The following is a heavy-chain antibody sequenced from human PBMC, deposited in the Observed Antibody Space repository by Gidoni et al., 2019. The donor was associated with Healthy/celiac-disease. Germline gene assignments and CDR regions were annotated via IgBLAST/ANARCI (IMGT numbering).Heavy chain of an antibody. J-gene: IGHJ4*02. CDR2: ISSSSSYI. D-gene: IGHD3-22*01. CDR3: ARDLMIADY. Sequence: EVQLVQSGGGLVKPVASLRLSFAASGFTFSSYSMNWVRQVPGKGLEWVSSISSSSSYIYYADSVKGRFTISRDNAKNSLYLQMNSLRAEDTAVYYCARDLMIADYWGQGTLVTVSS. V-gene: IGHV3-21*01. CDR1: GFTFSSYS.